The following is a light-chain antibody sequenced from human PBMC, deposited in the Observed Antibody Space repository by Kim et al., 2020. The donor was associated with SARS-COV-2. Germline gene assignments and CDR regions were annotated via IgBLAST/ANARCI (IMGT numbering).Light chain of an antibody. V-gene: IGKV1-39*01. CDR2: TAS. J-gene: IGKJ4*01. Sequence: ASVGDRLTITCRANQSISSYLNWYQQKPGKAPKLLIYTASSLQSEVPSRFSGSGSGTDFTLTISSLQPEDFATYYCQQSYTTPLTFGRGTKVDIK. CDR3: QQSYTTPLT. CDR1: QSISSY.